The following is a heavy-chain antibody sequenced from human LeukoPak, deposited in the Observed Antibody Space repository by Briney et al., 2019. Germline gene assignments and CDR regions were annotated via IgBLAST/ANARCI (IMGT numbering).Heavy chain of an antibody. CDR3: ARPRGYSYGLDAFDI. V-gene: IGHV3-64*01. CDR1: GFTFSNFA. D-gene: IGHD5-18*01. Sequence: PGGSLRLSCAASGFTFSNFALHWVRRAPGKGLEYVSAINSNGDTTYYANSVKGRFTISRDNSKNTLYLQMGSLRAEDMAVYYCARPRGYSYGLDAFDIWGQGTMVTVSS. J-gene: IGHJ3*02. CDR2: INSNGDTT.